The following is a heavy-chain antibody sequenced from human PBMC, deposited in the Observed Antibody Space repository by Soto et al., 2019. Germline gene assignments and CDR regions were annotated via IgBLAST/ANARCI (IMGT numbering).Heavy chain of an antibody. CDR2: ISYDGRDK. CDR1: GFTFSSYA. V-gene: IGHV3-30*04. CDR3: ARSAGGSYPQYDY. D-gene: IGHD1-26*01. J-gene: IGHJ4*02. Sequence: GGSLRLSCAASGFTFSSYAMHWVRQAPGTGLDWVAVISYDGRDKYYPDSVKGRFTISRDNSKNTLYLQMNSLRAEDTAVYYCARSAGGSYPQYDYWGQGTLVTVSS.